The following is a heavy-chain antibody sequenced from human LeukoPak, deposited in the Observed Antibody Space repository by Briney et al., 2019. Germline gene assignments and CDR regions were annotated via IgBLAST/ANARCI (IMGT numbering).Heavy chain of an antibody. D-gene: IGHD3-22*01. CDR2: IYTSGST. CDR1: GGSFSSYY. J-gene: IGHJ4*02. CDR3: ARLDDSSGYWGSTFDY. V-gene: IGHV4-59*10. Sequence: PSETLSLTCAVYGGSFSSYYWSWIRQPAGKGLEWIGRIYTSGSTNYNPSLKSRVTMSVDTSKNQFSLKLSSVTAADTAVYYCARLDDSSGYWGSTFDYWGQGTLVTVSS.